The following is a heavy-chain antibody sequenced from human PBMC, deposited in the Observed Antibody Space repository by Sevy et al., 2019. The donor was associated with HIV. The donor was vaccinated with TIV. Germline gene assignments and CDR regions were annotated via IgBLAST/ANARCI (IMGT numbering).Heavy chain of an antibody. CDR2: ITSSSSFI. CDR1: GFTFRSYS. V-gene: IGHV3-21*01. CDR3: ARPTSGLSEYEPLDNARFYGMDV. D-gene: IGHD1-20*01. Sequence: GGSLRLSCAASGFTFRSYSMNWVRQAPGRGLEWVSSITSSSSFIFYAYSVKGRFTISRDNAKNSLFLQMNSLRAEETAVYYCARPTSGLSEYEPLDNARFYGMDVWGQGTTVTVSS. J-gene: IGHJ6*02.